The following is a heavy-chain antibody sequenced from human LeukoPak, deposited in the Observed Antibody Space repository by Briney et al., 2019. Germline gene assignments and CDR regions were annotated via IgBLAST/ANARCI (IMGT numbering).Heavy chain of an antibody. D-gene: IGHD5-24*01. CDR1: GYTLKNYD. J-gene: IGHJ4*02. Sequence: ASVKVSCKASGYTLKNYDINWVRQATGQGVEWMGWMNPNSGNTGFAQKFQDRVSLTRETSINTAYMELTTLRSGDTAVYYCAKATPGGLHGYSFDYWGQGTVVTVYS. V-gene: IGHV1-8*02. CDR2: MNPNSGNT. CDR3: AKATPGGLHGYSFDY.